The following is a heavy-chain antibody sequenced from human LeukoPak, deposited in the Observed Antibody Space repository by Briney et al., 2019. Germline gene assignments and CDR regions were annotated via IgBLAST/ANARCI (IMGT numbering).Heavy chain of an antibody. J-gene: IGHJ6*03. Sequence: SETLSLTCTVSGGSISSSTYYWGWIRQPPGKGLEWIGSIYYSGSTYYNPSLKSRVTISVDTSKNQFSLKLSSVTAADTAVYYCARVVTMVRGVMDYYYYMDVWGKGTTVTVSS. V-gene: IGHV4-39*07. CDR3: ARVVTMVRGVMDYYYYMDV. CDR2: IYYSGST. CDR1: GGSISSSTYY. D-gene: IGHD3-10*01.